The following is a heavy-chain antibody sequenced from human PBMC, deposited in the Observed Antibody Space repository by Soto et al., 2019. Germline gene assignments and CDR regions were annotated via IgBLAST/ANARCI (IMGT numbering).Heavy chain of an antibody. V-gene: IGHV3-21*01. CDR2: ISSSSSYI. Sequence: EVQLVESGGGLVKPGGSLRLSCAASGFTFSSYSMNWVRQAPGKGLEWVSSISSSSSYIYYADSVKGRFTISRDNAKNSLYLQKNSLRAEDTAVYYWGRERSSSWFRGGGAFDIWGQGTMVTVSS. CDR1: GFTFSSYS. D-gene: IGHD6-13*01. CDR3: GRERSSSWFRGGGAFDI. J-gene: IGHJ3*02.